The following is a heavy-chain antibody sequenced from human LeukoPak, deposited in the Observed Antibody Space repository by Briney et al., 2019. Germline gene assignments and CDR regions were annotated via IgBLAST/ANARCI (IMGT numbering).Heavy chain of an antibody. CDR1: GFAFRIYG. CDR3: VRDRNNNYFDY. V-gene: IGHV3-33*01. D-gene: IGHD1-14*01. Sequence: GRSLKLSCTASGFAFRIYGMRWVRQEPGKGLEWVAFIWPRGTRSFYADSVKGRFTISRDDSNNTVYLHMSSLKAEDTALYYCVRDRNNNYFDYWGQGTLLTVSS. J-gene: IGHJ4*02. CDR2: IWPRGTRS.